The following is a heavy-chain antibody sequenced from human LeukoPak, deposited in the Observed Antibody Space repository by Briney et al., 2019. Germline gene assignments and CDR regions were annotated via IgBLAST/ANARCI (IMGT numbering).Heavy chain of an antibody. CDR2: LSYDGNNK. J-gene: IGHJ4*02. V-gene: IGHV3-30*18. D-gene: IGHD3-10*01. CDR3: AKDAPDYYGSGSYFFDY. CDR1: GFTFSSYG. Sequence: GALRLSCAASGFTFSSYGMHWVRQAPGKGLDWVAVLSYDGNNKYYADSVKGRFTISRDNSKNTLYLQMDSLRAEDTAVYYCAKDAPDYYGSGSYFFDYGGQGTLVTVSS.